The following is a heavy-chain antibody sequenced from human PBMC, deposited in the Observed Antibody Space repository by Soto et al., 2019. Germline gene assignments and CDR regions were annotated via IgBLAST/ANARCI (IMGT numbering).Heavy chain of an antibody. D-gene: IGHD1-26*01. Sequence: PSETMSLTCTVSGGSICSSSYYWGWIRQRPGKGLEWSGSIYYSGSTYYNPSLKSRVTISVDTSKNQFSLKLSSVTAADTAVYYCARLLGAAPPSSMDVWGQPTTVTVSS. CDR3: ARLLGAAPPSSMDV. CDR2: IYYSGST. J-gene: IGHJ6*02. CDR1: GGSICSSSYY. V-gene: IGHV4-39*01.